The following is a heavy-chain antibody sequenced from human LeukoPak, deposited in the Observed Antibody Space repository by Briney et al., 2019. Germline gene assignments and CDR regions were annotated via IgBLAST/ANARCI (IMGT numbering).Heavy chain of an antibody. D-gene: IGHD5-18*01. V-gene: IGHV4-30-4*08. CDR2: IYYSGST. CDR3: ARERRIQLWYPAGCFDY. CDR1: GGSISSGDYY. Sequence: PSQTLSLTCTVSGGSISSGDYYWSWIRQPPGKGREWIGYIYYSGSTYYNPSLKSRVTMSVDTSKNQFSLKLSSVTAADTAVYYCARERRIQLWYPAGCFDYWGQGTLVTVSS. J-gene: IGHJ4*02.